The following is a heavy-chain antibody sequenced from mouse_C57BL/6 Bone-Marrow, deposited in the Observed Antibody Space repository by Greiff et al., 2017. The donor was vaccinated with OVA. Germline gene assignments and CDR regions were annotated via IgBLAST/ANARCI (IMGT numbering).Heavy chain of an antibody. Sequence: EVQLQQSGPELVKPGASVKLSCTASGYTFTDYYMHWVKQSPGKSLEWIGYINPNNGGTSYNPKFKGKATLTVDTSSSTAYMELRSLTAGDSGGYYCERSGVRQLRPYWYFDVWGKGTTVTVSS. CDR2: INPNNGGT. J-gene: IGHJ1*03. CDR1: GYTFTDYY. CDR3: ERSGVRQLRPYWYFDV. D-gene: IGHD3-2*02. V-gene: IGHV1-22*01.